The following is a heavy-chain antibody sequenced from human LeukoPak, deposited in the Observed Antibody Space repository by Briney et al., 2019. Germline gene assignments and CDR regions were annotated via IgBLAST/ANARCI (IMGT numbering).Heavy chain of an antibody. CDR1: GFTFSSYA. Sequence: GGSLRLSCAASGFTFSSYAMHWVRRAPGKGLEWVAVISYDGSNKYYADSVKGRFTISRDNSKNTLYLQMNSLRAEDTAVYYCARAGIVVVPAAPGGYWGQGTLVTVSS. CDR2: ISYDGSNK. V-gene: IGHV3-30*04. D-gene: IGHD2-2*01. J-gene: IGHJ4*02. CDR3: ARAGIVVVPAAPGGY.